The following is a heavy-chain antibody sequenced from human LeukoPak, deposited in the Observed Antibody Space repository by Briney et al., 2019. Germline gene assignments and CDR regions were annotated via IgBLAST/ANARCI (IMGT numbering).Heavy chain of an antibody. J-gene: IGHJ3*02. D-gene: IGHD1-14*01. V-gene: IGHV3-48*01. CDR2: ISSSSSTI. CDR1: GFTFSSYS. Sequence: GGSLRLSCAASGFTFSSYSMNWVRQAPGKGLEWVSYISSSSSTIYYADSVKGRFTISRDNAKNSLYLQMNSLRAEDTAVYYCARANRQDAFDIRGQGTMVTVSS. CDR3: ARANRQDAFDI.